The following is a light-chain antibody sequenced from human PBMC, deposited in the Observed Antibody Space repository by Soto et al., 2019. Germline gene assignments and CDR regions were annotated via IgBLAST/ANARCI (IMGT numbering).Light chain of an antibody. CDR1: QSVSSY. CDR3: QHRSDWPLT. CDR2: DAS. Sequence: EIVLTQSPATLSLSPGERATLSCRASQSVSSYLAWYQQKPGQAPRLLIYDASNRATGIPARFSGSGSGTDFTLTISSLEPEDFAVYYCQHRSDWPLTFGGGTKVEIK. J-gene: IGKJ4*01. V-gene: IGKV3-11*01.